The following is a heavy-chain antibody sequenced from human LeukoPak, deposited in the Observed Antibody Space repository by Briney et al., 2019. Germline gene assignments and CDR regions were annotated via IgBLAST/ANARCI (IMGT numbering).Heavy chain of an antibody. Sequence: WASVKVSCKASGYTFTSYAISWVRQAPGQGLEWMGGIIPIFGTANYAQKFQGRVTITADESTSTAYMELSSLRSEDTAVYYCARDPGGEYYGAFDIWGQGTMVTVSS. CDR1: GYTFTSYA. CDR3: ARDPGGEYYGAFDI. J-gene: IGHJ3*02. CDR2: IIPIFGTA. V-gene: IGHV1-69*13. D-gene: IGHD2/OR15-2a*01.